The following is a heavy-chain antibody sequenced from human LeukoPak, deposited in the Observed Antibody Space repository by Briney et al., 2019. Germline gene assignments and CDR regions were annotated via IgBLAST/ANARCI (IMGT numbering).Heavy chain of an antibody. CDR2: FDPEDGET. D-gene: IGHD3-22*01. V-gene: IGHV1-24*01. CDR3: ATGPEVVVITDLYYFDY. J-gene: IGHJ4*02. CDR1: GYTLTELS. Sequence: ASVKVSCKVSGYTLTELSMHWVRQAPGKGLEWMGGFDPEDGETIYAQKFQGRVTMTEDTSTDTAYMELSSLRSEDTAVYYCATGPEVVVITDLYYFDYWGQGTLVTVPS.